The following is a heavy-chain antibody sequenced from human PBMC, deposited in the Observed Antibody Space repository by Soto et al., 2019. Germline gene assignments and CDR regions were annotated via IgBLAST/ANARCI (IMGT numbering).Heavy chain of an antibody. CDR1: GYTLTELS. V-gene: IGHV1-24*01. D-gene: IGHD3-3*01. Sequence: ASVKVSCMVSGYTLTELSMHWVRQAPGKGLEWMGGFDSEDGETIYAQKFQGRVTMTEDTSTDTAYMELSSLRSEDTAVYYCATYIRFLEWLFDYWGQGSLVTVSS. J-gene: IGHJ4*02. CDR2: FDSEDGET. CDR3: ATYIRFLEWLFDY.